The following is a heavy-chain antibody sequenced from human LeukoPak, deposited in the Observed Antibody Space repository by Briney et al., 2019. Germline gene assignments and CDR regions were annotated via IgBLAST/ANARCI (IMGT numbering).Heavy chain of an antibody. CDR1: GYTFTGYY. V-gene: IGHV1-2*02. CDR3: ARGGSRWY. D-gene: IGHD6-13*01. CDR2: INPNSGGT. Sequence: ASVKVSCKASGYTFTGYYMHWVRQAPGQGLEWMGWINPNSGGTNYAPKFQGRVTITRNTSLTTAYMELSSLRSEDTAVYYCARGGSRWYWGQGTLVTVSS. J-gene: IGHJ4*02.